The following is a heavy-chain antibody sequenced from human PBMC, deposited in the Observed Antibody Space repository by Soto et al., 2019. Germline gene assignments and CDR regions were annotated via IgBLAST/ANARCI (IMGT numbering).Heavy chain of an antibody. V-gene: IGHV1-18*01. CDR3: ARDGAQGENDYYYGMDV. J-gene: IGHJ6*02. CDR1: GYTFTSYG. D-gene: IGHD3-16*01. Sequence: QVQLVQSGAEVKKPGGSVKVSCKASGYTFTSYGISWVRQAPGQGLEWMGWISAYNGNTNYAQKLQGRVTMTTDTSTSTAYMELRSLRSDDTAVYYCARDGAQGENDYYYGMDVWGQGTTVTVSS. CDR2: ISAYNGNT.